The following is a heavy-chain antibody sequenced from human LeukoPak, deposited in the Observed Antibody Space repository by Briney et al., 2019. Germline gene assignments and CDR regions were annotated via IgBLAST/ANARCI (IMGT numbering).Heavy chain of an antibody. J-gene: IGHJ3*02. D-gene: IGHD3-10*01. CDR1: GGSISSSSSF. CDR3: ARIHSARFYYYGSGSQKTRAVFDI. V-gene: IGHV4-39*07. CDR2: IYYSGST. Sequence: SETLSLTCTVSGGSISSSSSFWGWIRQPPGKGLEWIGSIYYSGSTYYNPSLKSRVTISVDTSKNQFSLKLSSVTAADTAVYYCARIHSARFYYYGSGSQKTRAVFDIWGQGTMVTVSS.